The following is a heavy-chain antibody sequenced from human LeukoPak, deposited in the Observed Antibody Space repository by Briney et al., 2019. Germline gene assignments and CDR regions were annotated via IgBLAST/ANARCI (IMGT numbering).Heavy chain of an antibody. D-gene: IGHD3-10*01. CDR3: TKSDGYGLIRI. CDR1: GGSFSGYY. CDR2: INHSGST. V-gene: IGHV4-34*03. J-gene: IGHJ3*02. Sequence: SETLSLTCAVYGGSFSGYYWIWIRQPPGKGLEWIGEINHSGSTNYNPSLKSRVTISLDTSKNQFSLKVISMTAADTAAYYCTKSDGYGLIRICGRGTMVTVSS.